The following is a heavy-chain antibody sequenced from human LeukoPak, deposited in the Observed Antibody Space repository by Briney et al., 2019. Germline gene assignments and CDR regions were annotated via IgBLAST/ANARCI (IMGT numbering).Heavy chain of an antibody. CDR2: IRYDGSNK. V-gene: IGHV3-30*02. CDR1: GFTFSSYG. J-gene: IGHJ3*02. Sequence: PGGSLRLSCAASGFTFSSYGMHWVRQAPGKGLEWVAFIRYDGSNKYYADSVKGRFTISRDNSKNTLYLQMNSLRAEDTAVYYCARDGVYSSSWYAFDIWGQGTMVTVSS. D-gene: IGHD6-13*01. CDR3: ARDGVYSSSWYAFDI.